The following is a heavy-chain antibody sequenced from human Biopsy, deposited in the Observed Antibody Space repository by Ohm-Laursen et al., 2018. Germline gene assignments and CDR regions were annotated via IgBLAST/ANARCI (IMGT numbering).Heavy chain of an antibody. J-gene: IGHJ4*02. CDR3: ATLTEDYGASPDS. D-gene: IGHD4-17*01. Sequence: SSVKVSCKSSGGSFSGYGLSWVRQAPGRGLEWMGRVIPISNTANYAQNFQDRLTITADRSTNTAYMELNSLRSEDTAVYFCATLTEDYGASPDSWGQGTLVVVSS. CDR1: GGSFSGYG. V-gene: IGHV1-69*06. CDR2: VIPISNTA.